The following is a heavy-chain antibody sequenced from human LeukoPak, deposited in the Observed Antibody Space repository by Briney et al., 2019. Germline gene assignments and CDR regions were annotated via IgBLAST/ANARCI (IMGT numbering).Heavy chain of an antibody. J-gene: IGHJ4*02. CDR3: ARRAWIQPPLG. V-gene: IGHV4-59*12. Sequence: SETLSLTCTVSGGSISSYYWSWIRQPPGKGLEWIGYIYYSGSTNYNPSLKSRVTISVDKSKNQFSLKLSSVTAADTAVYYCARRAWIQPPLGWGQGTLVTVSS. CDR1: GGSISSYY. CDR2: IYYSGST. D-gene: IGHD5-18*01.